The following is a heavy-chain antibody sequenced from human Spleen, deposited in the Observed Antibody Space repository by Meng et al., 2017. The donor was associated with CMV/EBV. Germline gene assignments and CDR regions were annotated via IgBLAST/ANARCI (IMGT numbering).Heavy chain of an antibody. D-gene: IGHD4-11*01. CDR3: ARDYSNPDAFDI. V-gene: IGHV1-18*01. CDR1: GYTFTSYG. J-gene: IGHJ3*02. Sequence: ASVKVSCKASGYTFTSYGISWVRQAPGQGLEWMGWISAYNGNTDYAQKLQGRVTMTTDTSTSTAYMELRSLRSDDTAVYYCARDYSNPDAFDIWGQGTMVTVSS. CDR2: ISAYNGNT.